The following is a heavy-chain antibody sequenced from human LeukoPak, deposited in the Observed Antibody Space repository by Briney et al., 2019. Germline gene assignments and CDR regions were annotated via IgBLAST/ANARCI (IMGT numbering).Heavy chain of an antibody. CDR3: ARGYTYGPPVEY. CDR2: ICYSGST. CDR1: GGSISNYC. D-gene: IGHD5-18*01. J-gene: IGHJ4*02. Sequence: KPSETLSLTCTVSGGSISNYCWSWIRQPPGKGLEWIGYICYSGSTNYNPSLKSRVTISVDTSKNQFSLKLSSVTAADTAVYYCARGYTYGPPVEYGGQGTLVTVSS. V-gene: IGHV4-59*01.